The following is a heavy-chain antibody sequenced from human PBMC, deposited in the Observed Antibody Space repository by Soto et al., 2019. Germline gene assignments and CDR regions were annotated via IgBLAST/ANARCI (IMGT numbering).Heavy chain of an antibody. D-gene: IGHD2-15*01. CDR3: ARQIGRGWFDP. CDR2: VYSSGST. J-gene: IGHJ5*02. Sequence: KPSETLSLTCPVSGDAVGGPCYWWGWIRQSPEKGLEWIGSVYSSGSTYYKPSLKSRVTISVDVSNNQFSLKVYSVTAADTAVHYCARQIGRGWFDPWGPGTLVTVSS. V-gene: IGHV4-39*01. CDR1: GDAVGGPCYW.